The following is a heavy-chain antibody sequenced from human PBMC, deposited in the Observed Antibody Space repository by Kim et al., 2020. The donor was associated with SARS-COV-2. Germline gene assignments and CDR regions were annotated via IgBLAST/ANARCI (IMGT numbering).Heavy chain of an antibody. CDR3: AIASGQWLGDWFDP. D-gene: IGHD5-12*01. J-gene: IGHJ5*02. CDR1: GYTFTSYD. V-gene: IGHV1-8*01. CDR2: MNPNSGNT. Sequence: ASVKVSCKASGYTFTSYDINWVRQATGQGLEWMGWMNPNSGNTGYAQKFQGRVTMTRNTSISTAYMELSSLRSEDTAVYYCAIASGQWLGDWFDPWGQGTLVTVSS.